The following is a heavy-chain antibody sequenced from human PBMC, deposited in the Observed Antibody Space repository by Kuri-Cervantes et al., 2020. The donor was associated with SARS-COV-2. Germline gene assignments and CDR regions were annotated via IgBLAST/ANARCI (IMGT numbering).Heavy chain of an antibody. V-gene: IGHV4-34*01. CDR2: INHSGST. D-gene: IGHD5-12*01. J-gene: IGHJ4*02. Sequence: SQTLSLTCAVYGGSFSGYYWSWIRQPPGKGLEWIGEINHSGSTNYNPSLKSRVTISVDTSKNQFSLKLSSLTAADTALYYCARREGMVPTITRPKYKNSFDYWGQGTPVTVSS. CDR1: GGSFSGYY. CDR3: ARREGMVPTITRPKYKNSFDY.